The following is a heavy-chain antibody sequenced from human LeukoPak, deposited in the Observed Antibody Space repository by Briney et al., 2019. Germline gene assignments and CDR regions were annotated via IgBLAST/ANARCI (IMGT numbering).Heavy chain of an antibody. D-gene: IGHD6-19*01. CDR2: ISGRDATT. CDR3: AKPHDTIGWYSFDY. CDR1: GFTFSSYA. Sequence: PGGSLRLSCAASGFTFSSYAMSWVRQAPGKGLEWVSAISGRDATTYYSDSVKGRFTISRDNSMNTLFLQMNSLRADDTAVYYCAKPHDTIGWYSFDYWGQGTLVTVSS. V-gene: IGHV3-23*01. J-gene: IGHJ4*02.